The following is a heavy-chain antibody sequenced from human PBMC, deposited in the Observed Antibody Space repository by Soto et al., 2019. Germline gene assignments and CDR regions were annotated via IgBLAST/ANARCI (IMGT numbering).Heavy chain of an antibody. V-gene: IGHV1-8*01. J-gene: IGHJ6*03. CDR2: MNPNSGNT. D-gene: IGHD6-6*01. CDR3: ARVGSSSSGYPSYYYYYYMAV. Sequence: ASVKVCCKASGYTFTSYDINWVRQATGQGLEWMGWMNPNSGNTGYAQKFQGRVTMTRNTSISTAYMELSSLRSEDTAVYYCARVGSSSSGYPSYYYYYYMAVWGKGTTVTVSS. CDR1: GYTFTSYD.